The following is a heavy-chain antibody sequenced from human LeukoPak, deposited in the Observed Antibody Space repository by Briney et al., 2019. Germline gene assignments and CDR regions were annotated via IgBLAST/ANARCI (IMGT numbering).Heavy chain of an antibody. V-gene: IGHV3-74*01. CDR1: GFIFSNW. CDR2: INTDGSST. Sequence: GSLRLSCAASGFIFSNWMHWVRHAPGKGLVWVSRINTDGSSTSYADSVKGRFTISRDNAKNTLYLQMSGLRVEDTAVYYCAKQAFGDYLYYFDHWGQGTLVTVSS. D-gene: IGHD4-17*01. CDR3: AKQAFGDYLYYFDH. J-gene: IGHJ4*02.